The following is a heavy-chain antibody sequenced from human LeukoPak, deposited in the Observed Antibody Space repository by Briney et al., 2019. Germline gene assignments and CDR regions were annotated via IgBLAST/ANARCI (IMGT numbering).Heavy chain of an antibody. CDR2: IKQDGSEV. CDR1: GFTFSGYW. Sequence: GGSLRLSCAASGFTFSGYWMSWVRQAPGKGLEWVANIKQDGSEVFYVDSVKGRFTISRDNAKNSLYLQVNSLRAEDTAIYYCTRDFSSGDWGQGTLVTVSS. CDR3: TRDFSSGD. D-gene: IGHD3-3*01. V-gene: IGHV3-7*01. J-gene: IGHJ4*02.